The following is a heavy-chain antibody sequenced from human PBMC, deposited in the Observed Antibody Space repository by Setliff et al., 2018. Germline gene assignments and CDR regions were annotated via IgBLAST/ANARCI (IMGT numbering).Heavy chain of an antibody. CDR3: ARDHAYGSRFYYYYYGMDV. Sequence: LGGSLRLSCAASGFTFSRYWMSWVRQAPGKGLEWVANIKQDGSEKYYVDSVKGRFTISRDNAKNSLYLQMNSLRAEDTAVYYCARDHAYGSRFYYYYYGMDVWGQGTTVTVSS. V-gene: IGHV3-7*01. CDR2: IKQDGSEK. J-gene: IGHJ6*02. D-gene: IGHD3-10*01. CDR1: GFTFSRYW.